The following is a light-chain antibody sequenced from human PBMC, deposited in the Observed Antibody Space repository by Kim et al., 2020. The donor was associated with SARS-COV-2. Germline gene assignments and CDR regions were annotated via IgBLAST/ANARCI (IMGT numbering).Light chain of an antibody. J-gene: IGKJ5*01. V-gene: IGKV1-17*01. CDR2: GAS. CDR1: QDIRND. Sequence: ASVGDRFTITGRARQDIRNDLGWYQQNPGRAPQRLINGASSVQSGVPSRFSGRGSGTEFTLAIGSVQPEDFATYFCLQHSTYPITFGPVTRLEIK. CDR3: LQHSTYPIT.